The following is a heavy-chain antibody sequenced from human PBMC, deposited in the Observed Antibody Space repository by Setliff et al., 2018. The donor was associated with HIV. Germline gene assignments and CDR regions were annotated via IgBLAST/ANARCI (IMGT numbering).Heavy chain of an antibody. V-gene: IGHV1-18*01. CDR1: GYPFSNYG. J-gene: IGHJ4*02. CDR3: AREGVATPDEEGYYFDQ. Sequence: GASVKVSCKASGYPFSNYGISWVRQAPGLGLEWMGWISGYNGKTEFAQKFQDRVIVTTDTSTNTVYMEVMRLTSDDTAVYFCAREGVATPDEEGYYFDQWGQGTLVTVSS. CDR2: ISGYNGKT.